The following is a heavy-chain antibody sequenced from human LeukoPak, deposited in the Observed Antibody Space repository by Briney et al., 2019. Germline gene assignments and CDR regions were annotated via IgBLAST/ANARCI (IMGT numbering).Heavy chain of an antibody. Sequence: GGSLRLSCAASGFTFSSYSMNWVRQAPGKGLEWVSSISSSSSYIYYADSVKGRFTISRDNAKNSLYLQMNSLRAEDTAVYYCARQPGIVGAYYFDYWGQGTLVTVSS. D-gene: IGHD1-26*01. V-gene: IGHV3-21*01. J-gene: IGHJ4*02. CDR1: GFTFSSYS. CDR2: ISSSSSYI. CDR3: ARQPGIVGAYYFDY.